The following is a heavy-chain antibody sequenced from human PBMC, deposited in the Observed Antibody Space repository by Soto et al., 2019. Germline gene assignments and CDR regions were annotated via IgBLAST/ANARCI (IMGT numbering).Heavy chain of an antibody. Sequence: GASVKVSCKASGYTFTSYDINWVRQATGQGLEWMGWMNPNSGNTGYAQKFQGRVTMTRNKSISTAYMELSSLRSEDTAVYYCARQYCSSTSCPIDYWGQGTLVTVSS. D-gene: IGHD2-2*01. CDR1: GYTFTSYD. J-gene: IGHJ4*02. V-gene: IGHV1-8*01. CDR3: ARQYCSSTSCPIDY. CDR2: MNPNSGNT.